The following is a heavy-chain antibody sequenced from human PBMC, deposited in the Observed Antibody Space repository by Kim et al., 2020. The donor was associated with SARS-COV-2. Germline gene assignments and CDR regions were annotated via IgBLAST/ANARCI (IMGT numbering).Heavy chain of an antibody. CDR3: TRHESLVTAADY. Sequence: GESLKISCKGSGYSFTNYWIAWVRQMPGKGLEWMVVIYPGDSYTRYSPSFQGQVTIPVDKSINPSYLQWSSLKASDTAMYYCTRHESLVTAADYWGQGTLVTVSS. CDR2: IYPGDSYT. V-gene: IGHV5-51*01. CDR1: GYSFTNYW. D-gene: IGHD2-21*02. J-gene: IGHJ4*02.